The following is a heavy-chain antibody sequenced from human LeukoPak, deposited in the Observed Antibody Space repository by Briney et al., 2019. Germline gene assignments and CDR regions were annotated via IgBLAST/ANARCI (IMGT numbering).Heavy chain of an antibody. CDR3: ARSVDSGSYWGGFDY. J-gene: IGHJ4*02. V-gene: IGHV3-30*04. D-gene: IGHD1-26*01. Sequence: GGSLRLSCAASRFSFSTYEMNWVRQAPGKGLEWVAVISYDGSNKYYADSVKGRFTISRDNSKNTLYLQMNSLRAEDTAVYYCARSVDSGSYWGGFDYWGQGTLVTVSS. CDR2: ISYDGSNK. CDR1: RFSFSTYE.